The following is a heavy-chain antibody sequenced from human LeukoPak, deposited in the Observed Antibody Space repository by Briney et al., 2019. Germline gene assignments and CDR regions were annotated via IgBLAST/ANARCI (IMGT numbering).Heavy chain of an antibody. Sequence: SETLSLTCTVSGGSIISTTYYWGWIRQPPGKGLEWIGSIYYSGSTYYNPSLKSRVTISVDTSKNQFSLKLSSVTAADTAVYYCARGPGGDSSWYPDYWGQGTLVTVSS. CDR2: IYYSGST. CDR3: ARGPGGDSSWYPDY. J-gene: IGHJ4*02. CDR1: GGSIISTTYY. V-gene: IGHV4-39*07. D-gene: IGHD6-13*01.